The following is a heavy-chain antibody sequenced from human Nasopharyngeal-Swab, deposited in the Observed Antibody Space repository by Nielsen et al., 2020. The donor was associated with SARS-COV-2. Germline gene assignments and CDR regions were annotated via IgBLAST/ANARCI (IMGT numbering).Heavy chain of an antibody. CDR1: GGSFSGYY. CDR2: INHSGST. CDR3: ARVRYCSSTSCYGPKGAFDI. V-gene: IGHV4-34*01. Sequence: ETLSLTCAVYGGSFSGYYWSWIRQPPGKGLEWIGEINHSGSTNYNPSLKSRVTISVDTSKNQFSLKLSSVTAADTAVYYCARVRYCSSTSCYGPKGAFDIWGQGTMVTVSS. J-gene: IGHJ3*02. D-gene: IGHD2-2*01.